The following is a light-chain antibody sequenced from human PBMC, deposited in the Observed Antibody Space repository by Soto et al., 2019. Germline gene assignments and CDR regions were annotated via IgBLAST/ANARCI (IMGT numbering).Light chain of an antibody. V-gene: IGLV2-14*03. Sequence: QSVLTQPASVSGSPGQSITISCTGTSSAVGGYNYVSWYQQHPGKAPKLMIYDVSNLPSGVSNRFSGSKSGNTASLTISGLQAEDEADYYCSSYTSSSTRVFGTGTKLTVL. CDR1: SSAVGGYNY. CDR2: DVS. CDR3: SSYTSSSTRV. J-gene: IGLJ1*01.